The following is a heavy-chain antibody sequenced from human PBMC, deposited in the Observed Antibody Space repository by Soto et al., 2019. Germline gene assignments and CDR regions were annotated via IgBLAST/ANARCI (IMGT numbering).Heavy chain of an antibody. J-gene: IGHJ4*02. CDR2: IIPIIGTA. D-gene: IGHD5-12*01. Sequence: QVQLVQSGAEVKKPGSSVKVSCKASGGTFNNYAISWVRQAPGQGLEWMGGIIPIIGTADYAHKFQGRLAISADASTGTTFMALRSLRSEDTAVYYCARGGVDVVATSAFDYWCQGPLVSVSS. CDR1: GGTFNNYA. V-gene: IGHV1-69*01. CDR3: ARGGVDVVATSAFDY.